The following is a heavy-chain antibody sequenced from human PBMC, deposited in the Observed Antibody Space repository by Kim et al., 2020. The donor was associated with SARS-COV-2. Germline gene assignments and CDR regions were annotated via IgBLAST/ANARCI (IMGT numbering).Heavy chain of an antibody. D-gene: IGHD3-22*01. CDR3: ARDRRLVRAVSRDGSGYYGFGSFDP. Sequence: ASVKVSCKASGYTFTSYGISWVRQAPGQGLEWMGWISAYNGNTNYAQKLQGRVTMTTDTSPSTAYMELRSLRSDDTAVYYCARDRRLVRAVSRDGSGYYGFGSFDPWGQGNLVTVSS. V-gene: IGHV1-18*01. CDR1: GYTFTSYG. CDR2: ISAYNGNT. J-gene: IGHJ5*02.